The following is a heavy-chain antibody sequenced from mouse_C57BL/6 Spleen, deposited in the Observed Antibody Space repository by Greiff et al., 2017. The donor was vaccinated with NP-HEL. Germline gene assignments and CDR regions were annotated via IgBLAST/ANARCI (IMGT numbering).Heavy chain of an antibody. D-gene: IGHD1-1*01. CDR3: VRQADLLLREAWFAY. CDR1: GFSFNTYA. Sequence: EVQLVESGGGLVQPKGSLKLSCAASGFSFNTYAMNWVRQAPGKGLEWVARIRSKSNNYATYYADSVKDRFTISRDDSESMLYLQMNNLKTEDTAMYYCVRQADLLLREAWFAYWGQGTLVTVSA. V-gene: IGHV10-1*01. J-gene: IGHJ3*01. CDR2: IRSKSNNYAT.